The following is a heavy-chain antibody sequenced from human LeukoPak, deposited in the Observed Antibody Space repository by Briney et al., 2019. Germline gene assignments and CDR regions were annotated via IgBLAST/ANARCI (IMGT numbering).Heavy chain of an antibody. CDR3: ARVGVTAVNFPGGY. CDR2: ISAYNGNT. V-gene: IGHV1-18*01. CDR1: GYTFTSYV. D-gene: IGHD2-2*01. J-gene: IGHJ4*02. Sequence: ASVKVSCKASGYTFTSYVISWVRQAPGQGLEWMGWISAYNGNTNYAQKLQGRVTVTTDASPSTAYMELRSLRSDDTAVYYCARVGVTAVNFPGGYWGQGTLVTVSS.